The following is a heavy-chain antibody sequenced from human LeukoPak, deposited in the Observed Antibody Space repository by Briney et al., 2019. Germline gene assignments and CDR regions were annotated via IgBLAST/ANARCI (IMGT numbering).Heavy chain of an antibody. Sequence: GRSLRLSCAASGFTFSSYGMHWVRQAPGKGLEWVANIKQDGSEKYYVDSVKGRFTISRDNAKNSLYLQMNSLRAEDTAVYYCARGYSSFLGRYFDYWGQGTLVTVSS. CDR1: GFTFSSYG. CDR3: ARGYSSFLGRYFDY. V-gene: IGHV3-7*01. CDR2: IKQDGSEK. J-gene: IGHJ4*02. D-gene: IGHD6-13*01.